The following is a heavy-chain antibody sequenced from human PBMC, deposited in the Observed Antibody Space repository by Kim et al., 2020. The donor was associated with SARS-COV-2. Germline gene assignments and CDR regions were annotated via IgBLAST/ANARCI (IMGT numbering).Heavy chain of an antibody. CDR1: GDSVSSNSAA. CDR3: ARDLWSSSEGYYYYGMDV. Sequence: SQTLSLTCAISGDSVSSNSAAWNWIRQSPSRGLEWLGRTYYRSKWYNDYAVSVKSRITINPDTSKNQFSLQLNSVTPEDTAVYYCARDLWSSSEGYYYYGMDVWGQGTTVTVSS. CDR2: TYYRSKWYN. D-gene: IGHD6-13*01. V-gene: IGHV6-1*01. J-gene: IGHJ6*02.